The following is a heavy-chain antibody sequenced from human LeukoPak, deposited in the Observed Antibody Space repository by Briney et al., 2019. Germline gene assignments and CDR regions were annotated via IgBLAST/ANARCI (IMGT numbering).Heavy chain of an antibody. CDR2: IYYSGST. CDR3: ASSGWYLLPGVY. Sequence: SETLSLTCTVSGYSISSGYYWGWIRQPPGKGLEWIGSIYYSGSTYYNPSLKSRVTISVDTSKNQFSLKLSSVTAADTAVYYCASSGWYLLPGVYWGQGTLVTVSS. V-gene: IGHV4-38-2*02. J-gene: IGHJ4*02. D-gene: IGHD6-19*01. CDR1: GYSISSGYY.